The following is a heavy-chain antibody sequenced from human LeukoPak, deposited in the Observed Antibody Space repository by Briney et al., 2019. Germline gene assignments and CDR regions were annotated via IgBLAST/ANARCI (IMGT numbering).Heavy chain of an antibody. CDR3: ASPGYCSGSSCYSGYFQH. CDR1: GFTFSSYT. CDR2: ISGSGDST. Sequence: GGSLRLSCAASGFTFSSYTMNWVRQAPGKGLEWVSGISGSGDSTYYADSVKGRFTISRDSSKNTLYLQMNSLRAEDTAVYYCASPGYCSGSSCYSGYFQHWGQGTLVTVSS. D-gene: IGHD2-15*01. V-gene: IGHV3-23*01. J-gene: IGHJ1*01.